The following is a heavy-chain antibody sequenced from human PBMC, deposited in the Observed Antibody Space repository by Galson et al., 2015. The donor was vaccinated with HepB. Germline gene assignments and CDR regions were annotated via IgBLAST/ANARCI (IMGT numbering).Heavy chain of an antibody. D-gene: IGHD4-11*01. J-gene: IGHJ4*02. Sequence: PALVKPTQTLTLTCTFSGFSLSTSGVGVGWTRQPPGKALEWLTVIYWDGDRHYSPSLESRLTITKDTSKNQVVLTMTNLDPVDTATYYCARYSPFDYWGPGTLVTVSS. V-gene: IGHV2-5*02. CDR2: IYWDGDR. CDR1: GFSLSTSGVG. CDR3: ARYSPFDY.